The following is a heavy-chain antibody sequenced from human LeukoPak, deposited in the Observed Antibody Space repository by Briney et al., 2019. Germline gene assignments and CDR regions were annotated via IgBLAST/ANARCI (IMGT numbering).Heavy chain of an antibody. J-gene: IGHJ4*02. CDR1: GFTFTSYS. CDR2: TSDRGDYT. Sequence: GGSLRLSCAASGFTFTSYSMSWVRQAPGKGLEWVSGTSDRGDYTYYADSVKGRFTISRDNSKNALYLQMNSLRAEDTALYFCAKKAQYNGNYPLDYWGQGTLVTVSS. D-gene: IGHD1-26*01. CDR3: AKKAQYNGNYPLDY. V-gene: IGHV3-23*01.